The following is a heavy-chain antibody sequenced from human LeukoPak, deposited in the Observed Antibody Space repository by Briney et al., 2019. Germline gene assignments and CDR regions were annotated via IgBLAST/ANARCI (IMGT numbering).Heavy chain of an antibody. J-gene: IGHJ4*02. CDR3: ARHEAQDFDY. V-gene: IGHV4-34*01. CDR2: IYYSGTT. Sequence: SETLPLTCAVYGGSFSGYYWSWIRQPPGKGLEWIGSIYYSGTTYYSSSLKSRVIISVDTSKNQFSLKLSSVTATDTAVYYCARHEAQDFDYWGQGTLVTVSS. CDR1: GGSFSGYY.